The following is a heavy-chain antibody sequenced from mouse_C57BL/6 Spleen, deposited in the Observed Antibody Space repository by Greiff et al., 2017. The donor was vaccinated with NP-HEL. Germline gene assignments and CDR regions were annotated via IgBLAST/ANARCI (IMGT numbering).Heavy chain of an antibody. V-gene: IGHV1-61*01. CDR2: IYPSDSET. CDR1: GYTFTSYW. Sequence: QVQLQQPGAELVRPGSSVKLSCKASGYTFTSYWMDWVKQRPGQGLEWIGNIYPSDSETHYNQKFKDKATLTVDKSSSTAYMQLSSLTSEDSAVYYCAFITTVVGDFDVWGTGTTVTVSS. J-gene: IGHJ1*03. CDR3: AFITTVVGDFDV. D-gene: IGHD1-1*01.